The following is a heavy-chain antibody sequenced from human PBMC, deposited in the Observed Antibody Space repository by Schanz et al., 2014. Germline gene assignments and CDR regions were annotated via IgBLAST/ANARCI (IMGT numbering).Heavy chain of an antibody. CDR1: GFTFGDYA. Sequence: EVQLLESGGGLVQPGGSLRLSCAASGFTFGDYAMTWVRQAPGKGLEYVSAISHDGYSTYYADSVRGRFTISRDNSKNTLYLQMNSLRAEDTAVYYCVRDSFFAFDYWGQGTLVTVSS. V-gene: IGHV3-23*01. D-gene: IGHD3-3*01. CDR2: ISHDGYST. CDR3: VRDSFFAFDY. J-gene: IGHJ4*02.